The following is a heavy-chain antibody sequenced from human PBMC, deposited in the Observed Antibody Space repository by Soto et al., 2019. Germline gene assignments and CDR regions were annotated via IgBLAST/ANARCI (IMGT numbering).Heavy chain of an antibody. Sequence: ASVKVSCKASGYTFTGYYMHWVRQAPGQGLEWMGWINPNSGGTNYAQKFQGWVTMTRDTSISTAYMELSRLRSDDTAVYCCAREGPTGYYDFWSGYGPHYYYYGMDVWGQGTTVTVSS. D-gene: IGHD3-3*01. CDR1: GYTFTGYY. CDR3: AREGPTGYYDFWSGYGPHYYYYGMDV. CDR2: INPNSGGT. J-gene: IGHJ6*02. V-gene: IGHV1-2*04.